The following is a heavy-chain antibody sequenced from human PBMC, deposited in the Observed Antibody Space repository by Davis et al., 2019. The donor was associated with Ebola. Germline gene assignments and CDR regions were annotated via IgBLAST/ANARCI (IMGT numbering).Heavy chain of an antibody. D-gene: IGHD1-14*01. J-gene: IGHJ6*02. CDR3: ASHRRNDYYYYGMDV. CDR2: ITPFNGNT. V-gene: IGHV1-45*02. Sequence: SVKVSCKASGYTFTGYYMHWVRQAPGQGLEWMGWITPFNGNTNYAQKFQDRVTITRDRSMSTAYMELSSLRSEDTAMYYCASHRRNDYYYYGMDVWGQGTTVTVSS. CDR1: GYTFTGYY.